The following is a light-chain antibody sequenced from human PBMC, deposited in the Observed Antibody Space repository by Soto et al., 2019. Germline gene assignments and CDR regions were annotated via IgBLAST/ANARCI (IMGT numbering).Light chain of an antibody. CDR1: QSISSY. J-gene: IGKJ2*01. V-gene: IGKV1-39*01. CDR2: AAS. Sequence: DIPMTQSPSSLSASVGDRVTITCRARQSISSYLNWYQQKPGKAPKLLIYAASSLQSGVPSRFSGSGSGTDFTLTISSLQPEDFATYYCQQSYRTPYTFGQGTKLEIK. CDR3: QQSYRTPYT.